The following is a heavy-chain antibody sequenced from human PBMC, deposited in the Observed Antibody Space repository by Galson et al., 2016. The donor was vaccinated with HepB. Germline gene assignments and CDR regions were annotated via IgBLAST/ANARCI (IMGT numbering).Heavy chain of an antibody. CDR2: ISTGSSNI. Sequence: SLRLSCAASGFTFSRYTMDWVRQAPGKGLEWVSAISTGSSNIYYADSVKGRFTISRDNAKNSLYRQMNSLRAKDTAVYYCVRVRSDYGGNMPDAFDIWGQGTMVTVSS. V-gene: IGHV3-21*01. CDR3: VRVRSDYGGNMPDAFDI. CDR1: GFTFSRYT. D-gene: IGHD4-23*01. J-gene: IGHJ3*02.